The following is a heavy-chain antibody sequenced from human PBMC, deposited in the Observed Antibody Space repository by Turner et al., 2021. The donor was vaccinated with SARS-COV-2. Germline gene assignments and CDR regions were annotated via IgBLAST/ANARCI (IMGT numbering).Heavy chain of an antibody. J-gene: IGHJ4*02. Sequence: EVQLVESGGGVVQPGGSLRLCCAASGFTFTIHWFGWVRQAPGEGLGWVAIISQDGSQENYVDSLRGRFTISRDNAKQSLYLQMNSLRADDTAVYYCARDSGYYRFDFWGQGTLVTVSS. CDR3: ARDSGYYRFDF. D-gene: IGHD3-22*01. CDR2: ISQDGSQE. V-gene: IGHV3-7*03. CDR1: GFTFTIHW.